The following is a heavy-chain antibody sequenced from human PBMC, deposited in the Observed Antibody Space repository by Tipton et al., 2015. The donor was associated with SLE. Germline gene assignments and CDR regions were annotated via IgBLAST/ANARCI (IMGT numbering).Heavy chain of an antibody. CDR1: GYSVSTGYY. V-gene: IGHV4-38-2*02. CDR2: IHHTGST. D-gene: IGHD6-19*01. CDR3: ARDGSQWLAAYFHH. Sequence: TLSLTCTVSGYSVSTGYYWAWIRQSPEKGLEWVGSIHHTGSTYYNPSLKSRLTISLDTSKNQFSLKLSSVTAADTAVYYCARDGSQWLAAYFHHWGQGSLAIVSS. J-gene: IGHJ1*01.